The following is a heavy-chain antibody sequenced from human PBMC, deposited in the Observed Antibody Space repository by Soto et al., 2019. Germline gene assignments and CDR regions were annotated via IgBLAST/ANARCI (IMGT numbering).Heavy chain of an antibody. J-gene: IGHJ6*03. Sequence: SETLSLTCTVSGGSISSYYWSWLRQPPGKGLEWIGYIYYSGSTNYNPSLKSRVTISVDTSKNQFSLKLSSVTAADTAVYYCARDYYDILTGYLDYYMDVWGKGTTVTVSS. CDR3: ARDYYDILTGYLDYYMDV. CDR1: GGSISSYY. V-gene: IGHV4-59*01. CDR2: IYYSGST. D-gene: IGHD3-9*01.